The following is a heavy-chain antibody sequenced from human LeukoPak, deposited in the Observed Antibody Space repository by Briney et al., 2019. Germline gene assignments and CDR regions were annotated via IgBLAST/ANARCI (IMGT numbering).Heavy chain of an antibody. V-gene: IGHV4-59*01. D-gene: IGHD3-22*01. CDR2: IYYSGST. Sequence: SETLSLTCTVSGGSISSYYWSWIRQPPGKGLEWIGYIYYSGSTNYNPSLKSRVTISVDTSKNQFSLKLSSVTAADTAVYYCAREETLYDSSGYCDAFDIWGQGTMVTVSS. CDR1: GGSISSYY. J-gene: IGHJ3*02. CDR3: AREETLYDSSGYCDAFDI.